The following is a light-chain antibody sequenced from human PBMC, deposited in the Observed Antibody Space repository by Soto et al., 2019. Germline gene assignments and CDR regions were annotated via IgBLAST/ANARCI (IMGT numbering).Light chain of an antibody. CDR3: SSYTGSSTPYV. J-gene: IGLJ1*01. V-gene: IGLV2-14*01. CDR2: EVS. CDR1: SSDVGGYNY. Sequence: QSALTQPASVSGSPGQSITISCTGTSSDVGGYNYVSWYQQLPGKAPKLMIYEVSNRPSGVSNRFSGSKSGNTASLTISGLQAEDEADYYCSSYTGSSTPYVFGAGTKLTVL.